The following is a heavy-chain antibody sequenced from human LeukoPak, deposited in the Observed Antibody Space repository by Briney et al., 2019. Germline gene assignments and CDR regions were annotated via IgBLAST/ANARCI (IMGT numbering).Heavy chain of an antibody. Sequence: GESLKISCKGSGYSFTSYWIGWVRQMPGKGLEWMGIIYPGDSDTRYSPSFQGQVTISADKSISTAYLQWGSLKASDTAMYYCARQYSSSWYEGGASDIWGQGTMVTVSS. CDR3: ARQYSSSWYEGGASDI. CDR2: IYPGDSDT. V-gene: IGHV5-51*01. D-gene: IGHD6-13*01. J-gene: IGHJ3*02. CDR1: GYSFTSYW.